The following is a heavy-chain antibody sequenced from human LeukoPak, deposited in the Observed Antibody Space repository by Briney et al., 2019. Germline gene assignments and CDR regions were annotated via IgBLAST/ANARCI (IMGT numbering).Heavy chain of an antibody. V-gene: IGHV3-21*01. CDR1: GFTFSSYS. CDR3: ARDYNYGSLDY. D-gene: IGHD4-17*01. J-gene: IGHJ4*02. CDR2: ISWSSSPI. Sequence: GGSLRLSCAASGFTFSSYSMNWVRQAPGKGLEWVSSISWSSSPIYNADSVKGRFTISRDNAKNSLYLQMNSLRAEDTAVYYCARDYNYGSLDYWGQGTLVTVSS.